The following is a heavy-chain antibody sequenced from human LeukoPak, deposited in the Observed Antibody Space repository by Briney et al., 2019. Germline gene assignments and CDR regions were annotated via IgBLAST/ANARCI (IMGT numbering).Heavy chain of an antibody. CDR1: GFTFNSYW. D-gene: IGHD3-3*01. Sequence: GGSLRLSCVASGFTFNSYWMSWVRQAPGKWLEWVGRVRSKADGGTTDNAAPVKGRFTISRDDSTNMVYLQMNNLKTEDTAMYYCTTDTRHYEFFSGFAGYWGQGALVTVSS. CDR2: VRSKADGGTT. V-gene: IGHV3-15*01. CDR3: TTDTRHYEFFSGFAGY. J-gene: IGHJ4*02.